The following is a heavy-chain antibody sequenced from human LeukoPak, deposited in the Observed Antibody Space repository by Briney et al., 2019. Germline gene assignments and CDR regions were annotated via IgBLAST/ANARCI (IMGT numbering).Heavy chain of an antibody. CDR1: GFTFSSYE. CDR2: ISSSGSTI. J-gene: IGHJ4*02. V-gene: IGHV3-48*03. CDR3: ARDGFDYYGSGSYGGPIDY. Sequence: GGSLRLSCAASGFTFSSYEMNWVRQAPGKGLEWVSYISSSGSTIYYADSVKGRFTISRDNAKNSLYLQMNSLRAEDTAVYYCARDGFDYYGSGSYGGPIDYWGQGTLVTVSS. D-gene: IGHD3-10*01.